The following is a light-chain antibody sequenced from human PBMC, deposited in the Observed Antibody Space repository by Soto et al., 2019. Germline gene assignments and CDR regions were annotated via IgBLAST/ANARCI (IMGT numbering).Light chain of an antibody. J-gene: IGKJ2*01. CDR3: QQSYSTLT. V-gene: IGKV1-39*01. Sequence: DIQMTQSPSSLSASVGDRVTITCRASQSISSYLNWYQQKPGKAPKLLIYAASSLQSGVPSRFSGRGSGTDFTLTISSLQPEDFATYYCQQSYSTLTVGQGTKLEIK. CDR1: QSISSY. CDR2: AAS.